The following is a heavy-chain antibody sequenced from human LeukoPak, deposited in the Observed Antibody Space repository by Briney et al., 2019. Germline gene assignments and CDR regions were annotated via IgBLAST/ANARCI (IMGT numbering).Heavy chain of an antibody. Sequence: GGSLRLSCAASGFTFSSYSMNWVRQAPGKGLEWVAVISYDGSNKYYADFVKGRFTISRDNSKNTLYLQMNSLRAEDTAVYYCARDSGFSGTQRGEYWGQGTLVTVSS. V-gene: IGHV3-30*03. D-gene: IGHD3/OR15-3a*01. CDR2: ISYDGSNK. CDR3: ARDSGFSGTQRGEY. CDR1: GFTFSSYS. J-gene: IGHJ4*02.